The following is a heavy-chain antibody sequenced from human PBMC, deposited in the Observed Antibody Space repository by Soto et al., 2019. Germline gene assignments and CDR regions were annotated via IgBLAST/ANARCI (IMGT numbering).Heavy chain of an antibody. CDR1: GDSINNFF. D-gene: IGHD2-2*03. J-gene: IGHJ5*01. CDR2: IYYSGST. CDR3: ARDSGYCSSTSGYGLQGWFGP. V-gene: IGHV4-59*01. Sequence: PSETLSLTCTVSGDSINNFFWSWIRQPPGKGLEWLGNIYYSGSTNYNPSLQSRVTMSVDTSKNQLSLRLSTVTDAATAVYYCARDSGYCSSTSGYGLQGWFGPRGLGTPVNVPS.